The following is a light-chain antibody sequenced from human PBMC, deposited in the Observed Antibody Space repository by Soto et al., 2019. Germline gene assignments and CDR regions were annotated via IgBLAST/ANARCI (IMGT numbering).Light chain of an antibody. V-gene: IGLV2-14*01. CDR3: SSYTSTSTFV. CDR2: DVS. Sequence: QSVLTQPASVSGSPGQSITISCTGTSSDVGGYNYVSWYQQYPGKAPKLMIYDVSNRPSGVSNRFSGSKSGNTASLTISGLQAEDEADYYCSSYTSTSTFVFATGTKLTVL. J-gene: IGLJ1*01. CDR1: SSDVGGYNY.